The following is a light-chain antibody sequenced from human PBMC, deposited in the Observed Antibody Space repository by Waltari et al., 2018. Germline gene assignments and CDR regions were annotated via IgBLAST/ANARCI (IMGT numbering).Light chain of an antibody. CDR2: DCA. V-gene: IGLV2-14*02. Sequence: YQLPPGKSAKHYLYDCARCPSGVSTRFAGPKSGNTASLTISGLQAEDEADYYCTSYTTTKTVVFGVGTKVTVL. J-gene: IGLJ2*01. CDR3: TSYTTTKTVV.